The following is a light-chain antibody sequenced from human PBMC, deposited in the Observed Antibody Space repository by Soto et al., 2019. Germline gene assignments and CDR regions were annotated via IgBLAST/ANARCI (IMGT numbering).Light chain of an antibody. CDR3: SSYTTGSTLV. J-gene: IGLJ1*01. V-gene: IGLV2-14*01. CDR1: SSDVGGYNY. CDR2: EVS. Sequence: QSALTQSASVSGSPGQSITISCTGTSSDVGGYNYVSWYQQHPGKAPKLMIYEVSNRPSGVSNRFSGSKSGNTASLTISGLQAEDEADYYCSSYTTGSTLVFGTGTKLTVL.